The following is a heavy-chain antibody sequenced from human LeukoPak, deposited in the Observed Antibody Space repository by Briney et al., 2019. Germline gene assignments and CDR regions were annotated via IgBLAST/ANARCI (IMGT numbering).Heavy chain of an antibody. CDR1: GGSISSSSYY. CDR2: IYYSGST. Sequence: SETLSLTCTVSGGSISSSSYYWGWIRQPPGKGLEWIGSIYYSGSTYYNPSLKSRVTISVDTSKNQFSLKLSSVTAADTAVYYCARIPYYSPGAFDIWGQGTMVTVSS. D-gene: IGHD3-10*01. J-gene: IGHJ3*02. CDR3: ARIPYYSPGAFDI. V-gene: IGHV4-39*07.